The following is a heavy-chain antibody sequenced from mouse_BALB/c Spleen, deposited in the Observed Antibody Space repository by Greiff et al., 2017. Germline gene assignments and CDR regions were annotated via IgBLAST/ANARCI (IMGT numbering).Heavy chain of an antibody. V-gene: IGHV6-6*02. CDR2: IRLKSNNYAT. J-gene: IGHJ2*01. D-gene: IGHD2-14*01. CDR1: GFTFSNYW. CDR3: TRCYRYDFDD. Sequence: DVKLQESGGGLVQPGGSMKLSCVASGFTFSNYWMNWVRQSPEKGLEWVAEIRLKSNNYATHYAESVKGRFTISRDDSKSSVYLQMNNLRAEDTGIYYCTRCYRYDFDDWGQGTTLTVSS.